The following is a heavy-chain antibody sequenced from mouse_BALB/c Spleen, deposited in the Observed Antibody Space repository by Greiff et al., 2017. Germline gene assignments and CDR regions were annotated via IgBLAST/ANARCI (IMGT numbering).Heavy chain of an antibody. CDR1: GYAFTNYL. CDR3: ARGLLRLRGYFDV. Sequence: QVQLQQSGAELVRPGTSVKVSCKASGYAFTNYLIEWVKQRPGQGLEWIGVINPGSGGTNYNEKFKGKATLTPDKSSSTAYMQLSSLTSDDSAVYFCARGLLRLRGYFDVWGAGTTVTVSS. J-gene: IGHJ1*01. CDR2: INPGSGGT. V-gene: IGHV1-54*01. D-gene: IGHD1-2*01.